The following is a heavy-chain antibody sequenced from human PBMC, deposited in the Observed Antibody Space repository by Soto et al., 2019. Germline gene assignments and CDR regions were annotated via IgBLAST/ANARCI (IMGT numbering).Heavy chain of an antibody. V-gene: IGHV4-59*01. J-gene: IGHJ4*02. CDR2: IYYSGYT. Sequence: TETLALTCTVSGDSIRSYYWSWIRQPPGKGLEWIGYIYYSGYTSYNPSLKSRVTISVDTSKNQFSLKLNSVTAAETAVYYCERYFRGNFPSRPQESDYLGFWRQGPXVSV. D-gene: IGHD1-26*01. CDR1: GDSIRSYY. CDR3: ERYFRGNFPSRPQESDYLGF.